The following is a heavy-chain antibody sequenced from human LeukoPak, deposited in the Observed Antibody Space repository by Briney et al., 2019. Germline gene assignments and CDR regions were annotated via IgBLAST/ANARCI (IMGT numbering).Heavy chain of an antibody. CDR1: GFTFSDYY. V-gene: IGHV3-11*01. D-gene: IGHD5-24*01. CDR2: ISSSGSTI. Sequence: GGSLRLSCAAPGFTFSDYYMSWIRQAPGKGLEWVSYISSSGSTIYYADSVKGRFTISRDNAKNSLYLQMNSLRAEDTAVYYCARRRTVEMATMAWVYYFDYWGQGTLVTVSS. CDR3: ARRRTVEMATMAWVYYFDY. J-gene: IGHJ4*02.